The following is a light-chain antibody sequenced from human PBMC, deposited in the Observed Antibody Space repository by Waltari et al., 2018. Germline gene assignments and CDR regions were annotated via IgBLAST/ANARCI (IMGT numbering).Light chain of an antibody. CDR2: DDT. CDR1: NIGSEH. J-gene: IGLJ3*02. V-gene: IGLV3-21*03. CDR3: QVWDSVSDHWV. Sequence: SFVLTQPPSVSVAPGRTAAITCGGDNIGSEHVNWYQQRPGQAPVLVIYDDTDRPSGSPGRCSGSNSGDTATLTISGVEAGDEAVYYCQVWDSVSDHWVFGGGAKLTVL.